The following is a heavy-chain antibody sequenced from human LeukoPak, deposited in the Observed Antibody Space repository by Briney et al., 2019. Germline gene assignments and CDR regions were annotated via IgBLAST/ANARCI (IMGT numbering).Heavy chain of an antibody. J-gene: IGHJ4*02. CDR1: GFTFSTYG. D-gene: IGHD3-3*01. Sequence: GGSLRLSCAASGFTFSTYGMHWVRQAPGKGLEWVANIKLDGSEKNYVDSVKGRFTISRDNTKNSLYLQMNSLRAEDTAVFYCARDQYDTWSRRGNFDSWGQGTLVTVSS. CDR3: ARDQYDTWSRRGNFDS. V-gene: IGHV3-7*03. CDR2: IKLDGSEK.